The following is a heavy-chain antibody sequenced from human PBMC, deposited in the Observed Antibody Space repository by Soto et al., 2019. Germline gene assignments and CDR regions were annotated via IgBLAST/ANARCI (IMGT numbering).Heavy chain of an antibody. CDR1: GFTFDDYA. CDR2: ISWNSGSI. D-gene: IGHD4-17*01. J-gene: IGHJ6*03. V-gene: IGHV3-9*01. Sequence: GGSLRLSCAASGFTFDDYAMHWVRQAPGKGLEWVSGISWNSGSIGYADSVKGRFTISRDNAKNSLYLQMNSLRAEDTALYYCAKEYGNYYYYYMDVWGKGTTVTVSS. CDR3: AKEYGNYYYYYMDV.